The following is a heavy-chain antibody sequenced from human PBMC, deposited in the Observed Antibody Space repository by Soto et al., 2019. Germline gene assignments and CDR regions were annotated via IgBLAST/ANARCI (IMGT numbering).Heavy chain of an antibody. CDR1: GVYLTSRGFC. CDR2: IYYSGYT. D-gene: IGHD6-6*01. V-gene: IGHV4-31*02. CDR3: AGGSSHHYGMDV. J-gene: IGHJ6*02. Sequence: PSETLYLTWSVSGVYLTSRGFCWSWVRQDPGEGLELIAYIYYSGYTYYHPSLKSRLSTSMDTSKNQFSLKLSSVTAADTAVYYCAGGSSHHYGMDVWGQGTTVTVSS.